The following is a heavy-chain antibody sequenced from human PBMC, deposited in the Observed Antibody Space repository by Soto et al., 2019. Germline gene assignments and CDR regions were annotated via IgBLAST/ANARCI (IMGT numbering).Heavy chain of an antibody. CDR3: AIVPNYYDPSGAVDY. D-gene: IGHD3-22*01. V-gene: IGHV1-69*13. Sequence: ASVKVSCKASGGTFSSYAISWVRQAPGQGLEWMGGIIPIFGTANYAQKFQGRVTITADESTSTAYMELSSLRSEDTAVYYCAIVPNYYDPSGAVDYRAQRTPVTGSS. CDR2: IIPIFGTA. J-gene: IGHJ4*02. CDR1: GGTFSSYA.